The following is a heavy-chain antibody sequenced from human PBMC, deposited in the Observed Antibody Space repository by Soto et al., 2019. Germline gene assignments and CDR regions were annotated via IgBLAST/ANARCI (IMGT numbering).Heavy chain of an antibody. CDR3: ARAEGDYYYGMDV. V-gene: IGHV5-51*01. CDR2: IYPGDSDT. J-gene: IGHJ6*02. CDR1: GYSFTSYW. Sequence: GESLKISCKGSGYSFTSYWTGWVRQMPGKGLEWMGIIYPGDSDTRYSPSFQGQVTISADKSISTAYLQWSSLKASDTAMYYCARAEGDYYYGMDVWGQGTTVTVSS.